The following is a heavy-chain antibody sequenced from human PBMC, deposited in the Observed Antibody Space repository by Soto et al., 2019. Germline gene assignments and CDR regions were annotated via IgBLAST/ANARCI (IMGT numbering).Heavy chain of an antibody. CDR2: INYSGST. D-gene: IGHD3-22*01. V-gene: IGHV4-34*01. Sequence: LSLTFAVYGESFSNHYWTWIRQSPGKGLEWVGEINYSGSTRYNWSLGSRVTISVDTSKNQFSLMVTSVTAEDTAVYYCARGVVYRDVGLAYGMDVWGQGTTVTVPS. CDR1: GESFSNHY. J-gene: IGHJ6*02. CDR3: ARGVVYRDVGLAYGMDV.